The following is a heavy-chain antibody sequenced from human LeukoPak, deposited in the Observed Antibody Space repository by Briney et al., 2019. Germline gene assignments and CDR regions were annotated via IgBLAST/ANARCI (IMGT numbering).Heavy chain of an antibody. Sequence: GGTLRLSCAASGFTFSDYYMSWIRQAPGKGLEWVSYINSSGSTIYYADPEKGRFTISRDNAKNSLYLQMNSLRAEDTAVYYCARDYSGNSATVGYWGQGTLVTVSS. CDR1: GFTFSDYY. J-gene: IGHJ4*02. CDR2: INSSGSTI. D-gene: IGHD4-23*01. V-gene: IGHV3-11*01. CDR3: ARDYSGNSATVGY.